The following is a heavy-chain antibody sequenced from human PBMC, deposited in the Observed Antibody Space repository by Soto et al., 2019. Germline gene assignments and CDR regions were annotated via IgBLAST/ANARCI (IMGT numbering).Heavy chain of an antibody. CDR2: ITWSSDSM. D-gene: IGHD3-10*01. Sequence: EVQLVESGGGLVQPGRSLRLSCVASGFTFYNHGMHWVQQAPGRGLEWVSGITWSSDSMGYADSVKGRFTISRDNAKNSLYLQMNSLRPEDTAWYYCAKEDSGFSGYMDVWGKGTTVTVSS. J-gene: IGHJ6*03. CDR1: GFTFYNHG. CDR3: AKEDSGFSGYMDV. V-gene: IGHV3-9*01.